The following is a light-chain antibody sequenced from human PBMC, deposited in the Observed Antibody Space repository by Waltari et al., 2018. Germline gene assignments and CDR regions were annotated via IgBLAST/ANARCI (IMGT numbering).Light chain of an antibody. CDR1: QSVRTN. CDR2: GAS. V-gene: IGKV3-15*01. Sequence: EIVMTQSPATLSVSPGARATLSCRVSQSVRTNLAWFQQKPGQPPRLLISGASTRATGIPARFSGSGSGTEFTLTITGLQSEDFAVYYCHEHEYWPPGTFGPGTKVEIK. J-gene: IGKJ3*01. CDR3: HEHEYWPPGT.